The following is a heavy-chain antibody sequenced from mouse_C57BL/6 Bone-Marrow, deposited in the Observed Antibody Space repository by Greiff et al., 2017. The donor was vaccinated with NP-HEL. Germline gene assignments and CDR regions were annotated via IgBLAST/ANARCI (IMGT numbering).Heavy chain of an antibody. CDR1: GYTFTSYW. V-gene: IGHV1-50*01. CDR3: ARLCYWYFDV. CDR2: IDPSDGYT. Sequence: QVQLQQPGAELVKPGASVKLSCKASGYTFTSYWMQWVKQRPGQGLEWIGEIDPSDGYTNSNQKFKGKATLTVDKSSSTAFMQLSSLTSEDSAVYYCARLCYWYFDVWGTGTTVTVSS. J-gene: IGHJ1*03. D-gene: IGHD6-1*01.